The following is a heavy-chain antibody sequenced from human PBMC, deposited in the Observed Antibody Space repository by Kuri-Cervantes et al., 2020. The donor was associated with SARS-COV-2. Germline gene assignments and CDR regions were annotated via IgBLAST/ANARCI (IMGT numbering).Heavy chain of an antibody. Sequence: SETLSLTCTVSGGSISSGSYYWSWIRQPAGKGLEWIGRIYTSGSTNYNPSLKSRVTISVDTSKNQFSLKLSSVTAADTAVYYCARGTVGVPGGDMDVWGQGTTVTVSS. V-gene: IGHV4-61*02. CDR1: GGSISSGSYY. CDR3: ARGTVGVPGGDMDV. CDR2: IYTSGST. D-gene: IGHD1-26*01. J-gene: IGHJ6*02.